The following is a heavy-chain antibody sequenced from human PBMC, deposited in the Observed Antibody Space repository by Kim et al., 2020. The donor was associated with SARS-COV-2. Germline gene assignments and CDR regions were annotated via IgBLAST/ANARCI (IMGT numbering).Heavy chain of an antibody. CDR3: WRGRGQLPGYFDY. Sequence: SETLSLTCAVYGGSFSSSYWCSWLRPPRGKLVWWGKVNHSGSTNYNTPLHSRVTILVDTSKNHFSLKLLSSTAAATTVDYCWRGRGQLPGYFDYYG. V-gene: IGHV4-34*01. CDR2: VNHSGST. CDR1: GGSFSSSYW. D-gene: IGHD2-2*01. J-gene: IGHJ4*03.